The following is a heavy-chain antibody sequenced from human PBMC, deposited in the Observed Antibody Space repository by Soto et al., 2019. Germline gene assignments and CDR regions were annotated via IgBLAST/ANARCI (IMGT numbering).Heavy chain of an antibody. Sequence: EVRLLESGGGLVQPGGSLRLSCAASGFTFSVYAMSWVRQAPGKGLEWVSGISGSGDSTHYADSVKGRFTVSRDNSKSMLYLQTNSLRAEDTAIYYCAKALYCGFTYWGQGTVVTVSS. J-gene: IGHJ4*02. CDR1: GFTFSVYA. CDR3: AKALYCGFTY. D-gene: IGHD2-21*01. V-gene: IGHV3-23*01. CDR2: ISGSGDST.